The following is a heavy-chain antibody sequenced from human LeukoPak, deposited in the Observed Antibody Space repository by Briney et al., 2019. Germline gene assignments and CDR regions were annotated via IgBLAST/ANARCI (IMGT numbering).Heavy chain of an antibody. J-gene: IGHJ4*02. Sequence: GGSLRLSCAASGFTFSSYAMSWVRQAPGKGLECVSVIYSGGSTYSADSVKGRLTISRDNSRNMVYLQMSSLRAEDTAVYYCARARGSHPSPFDSWGQGTLVTVSS. CDR3: ARARGSHPSPFDS. CDR2: IYSGGST. V-gene: IGHV3-53*01. D-gene: IGHD3-10*01. CDR1: GFTFSSYA.